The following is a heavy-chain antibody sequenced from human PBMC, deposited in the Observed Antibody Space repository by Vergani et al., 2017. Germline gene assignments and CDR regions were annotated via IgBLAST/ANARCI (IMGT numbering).Heavy chain of an antibody. CDR2: FDPEDGET. CDR3: ATERRGFWSGSGKNAFDI. V-gene: IGHV1-24*01. CDR1: GYTLTELS. J-gene: IGHJ3*02. Sequence: QVQLVQSGAEVKKPGASVKVSCKVSGYTLTELSMHWVRQAPGKGLEWMGGFDPEDGETIYAQNFQGRVTMTEDTSTDTAYMELSSLRAEDTAVYYCATERRGFWSGSGKNAFDIWGQGIMVTVSS. D-gene: IGHD3-3*01.